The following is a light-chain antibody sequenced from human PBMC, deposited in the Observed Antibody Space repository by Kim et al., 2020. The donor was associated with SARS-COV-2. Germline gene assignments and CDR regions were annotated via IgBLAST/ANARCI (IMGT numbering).Light chain of an antibody. V-gene: IGLV3-19*01. Sequence: SSELTQDPVVSVALGQTVRITCQGDSLRSYYASWYQQKPGQAPVLVIYGKNNRPSGIPDRFSGSSSGNTASLTITGAQAEDEADYYCNSRDSSGNILVFG. CDR1: SLRSYY. J-gene: IGLJ2*01. CDR3: NSRDSSGNILV. CDR2: GKN.